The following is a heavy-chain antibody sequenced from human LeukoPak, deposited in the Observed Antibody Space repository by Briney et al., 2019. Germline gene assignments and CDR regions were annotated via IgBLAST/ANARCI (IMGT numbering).Heavy chain of an antibody. D-gene: IGHD1-7*01. Sequence: ASVKGSCKASGYTFTGYYMHWVRQAPGQGLEWMGWINPNSGGTNYAQKFQGRVTMTRDTSISTAYMELSRLRSDDTAVYYCARALELRDYYYGMDVWGQGTTVTVSS. J-gene: IGHJ6*02. CDR2: INPNSGGT. CDR1: GYTFTGYY. V-gene: IGHV1-2*02. CDR3: ARALELRDYYYGMDV.